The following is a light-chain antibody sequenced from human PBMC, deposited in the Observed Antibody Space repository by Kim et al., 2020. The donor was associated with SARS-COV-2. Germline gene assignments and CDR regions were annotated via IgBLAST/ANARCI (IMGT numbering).Light chain of an antibody. CDR1: TGADTSAYY. J-gene: IGLJ3*02. CDR3: LLNVGDTWV. Sequence: PGGTVTVACASTTGADTSAYYANWLQQKPGQAPRAVIYSKSKKHSGTPARFSGSLLGGKAALTMSGVQPEDEAEYYCLLNVGDTWVFGGGTQLTVL. CDR2: SKS. V-gene: IGLV7-43*01.